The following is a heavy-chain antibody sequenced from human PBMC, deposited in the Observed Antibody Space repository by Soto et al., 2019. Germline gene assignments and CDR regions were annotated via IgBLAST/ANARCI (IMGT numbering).Heavy chain of an antibody. D-gene: IGHD1-7*01. CDR3: VASPEGTWFMRD. CDR1: GLTFSIYS. J-gene: IGHJ4*02. CDR2: ISSGDSYI. V-gene: IGHV3-21*01. Sequence: EVQLVESGGGLVKPAGSLRLSCAASGLTFSIYSMNWVRQAPGKGLEWVSAISSGDSYIYYADSVRGRFTISRDNAENSLYLQMNSLRAEDTAVYYCVASPEGTWFMRDWGQGALVTVSS.